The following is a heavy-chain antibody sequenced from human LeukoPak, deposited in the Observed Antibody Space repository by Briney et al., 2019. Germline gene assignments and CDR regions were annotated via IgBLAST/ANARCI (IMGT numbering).Heavy chain of an antibody. CDR3: ARKIGLRFLEWSRRYYYYMDV. J-gene: IGHJ6*03. V-gene: IGHV3-21*01. D-gene: IGHD3-3*01. CDR2: ISSSSSYI. Sequence: GGSLRLSCAASGFTFSSYSMNWVRQAPGKGLEWVSSISSSSSYIYYADSVKGRFTISRDNAKNSLYLQMNSLRAEDTAVYYCARKIGLRFLEWSRRYYYYMDVWGKGTTVTVSS. CDR1: GFTFSSYS.